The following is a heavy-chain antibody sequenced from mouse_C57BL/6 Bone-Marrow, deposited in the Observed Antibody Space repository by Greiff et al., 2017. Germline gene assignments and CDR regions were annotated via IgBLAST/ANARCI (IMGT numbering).Heavy chain of an antibody. CDR1: GFNFNNTY. CDR2: IDPANGNT. J-gene: IGHJ2*01. V-gene: IGHV14-3*01. CDR3: ARGFDY. Sequence: EVQLQQSVAELVRPGASVKLSCTASGFNFNNTYMHWVKQRPEQGLEWIGRIDPANGNTKYAPKFQGKATITEDTSANTAYLQLSGLTSADTAIYYCARGFDYWGQGTTLTVSS.